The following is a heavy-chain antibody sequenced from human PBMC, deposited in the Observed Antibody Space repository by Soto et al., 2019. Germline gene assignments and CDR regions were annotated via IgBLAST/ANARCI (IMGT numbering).Heavy chain of an antibody. CDR1: GDTFTSYG. J-gene: IGHJ6*02. Sequence: ASVKVSCKASGDTFTSYGLTWVRQAPGQGLEWMGWISAYNGNTNYAQKFQGRVTMTTDTSTSTAYMELRSLRSDDTAVYYCARDRGVTTGDYFYGMDVWGQGTTVTVSS. CDR3: ARDRGVTTGDYFYGMDV. CDR2: ISAYNGNT. D-gene: IGHD4-17*01. V-gene: IGHV1-18*04.